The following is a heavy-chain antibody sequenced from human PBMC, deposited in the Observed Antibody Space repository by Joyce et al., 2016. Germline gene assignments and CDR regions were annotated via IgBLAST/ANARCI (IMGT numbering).Heavy chain of an antibody. CDR1: GGTFSSYA. V-gene: IGHV1-69*01. J-gene: IGHJ4*02. D-gene: IGHD3-22*01. CDR3: ARGGSTYYPDFDF. Sequence: QVHLVQSGAQVKKTGSSVKVSCKGSGGTFSSYAISWVRQAPGQGLEWMGGIIPMLDTPNYAQKMQGRVTMSADESTNTVYMELTSLRSEDTAVYYCARGGSTYYPDFDFWGQGTLVTVSS. CDR2: IIPMLDTP.